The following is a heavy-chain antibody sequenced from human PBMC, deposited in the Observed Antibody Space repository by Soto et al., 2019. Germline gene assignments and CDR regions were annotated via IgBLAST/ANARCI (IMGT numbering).Heavy chain of an antibody. J-gene: IGHJ6*02. CDR3: ARDGMASGIAARPADYYYGMDV. CDR1: GFTFSSYA. D-gene: IGHD6-6*01. CDR2: ISYDGSNK. Sequence: QVQLVASGGGVVQPGRSLRLSCAASGFTFSSYAMHWVRQAPGKGLEWVAVISYDGSNKYSGDSVKCRFTISIDNSTNKLYLPRNSLRAEDTAVYYCARDGMASGIAARPADYYYGMDVWGQGTTVTFSS. V-gene: IGHV3-30-3*01.